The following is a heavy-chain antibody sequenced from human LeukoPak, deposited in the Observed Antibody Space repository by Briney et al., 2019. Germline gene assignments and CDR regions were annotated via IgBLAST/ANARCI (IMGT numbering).Heavy chain of an antibody. V-gene: IGHV3-30*14. CDR3: ARDLGQQWSY. J-gene: IGHJ4*02. CDR1: GFTFSSYA. CDR2: ISYDGSNK. D-gene: IGHD2-15*01. Sequence: PGGSLRLSCAASGFTFSSYAMHWVRQAPGKGLEWVAVISYDGSNKYYADSVKGRFTISRDNSKNTLYLQMNSLRAEDTAVYYCARDLGQQWSYWGQGTLVTVSS.